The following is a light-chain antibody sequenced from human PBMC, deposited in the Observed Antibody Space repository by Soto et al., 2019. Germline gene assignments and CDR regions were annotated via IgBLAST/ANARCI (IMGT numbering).Light chain of an antibody. V-gene: IGKV1-39*01. Sequence: DFQVTQPPSSLSASVGDRVTITFRASQSISKSLNWYQQKPGKAPELLIYAASTLQSGVPSRFSGSGSGTDFTLTTSSLQPEDSASYYCQQSYSGLVAFGQGTKVDI. J-gene: IGKJ1*01. CDR2: AAS. CDR1: QSISKS. CDR3: QQSYSGLVA.